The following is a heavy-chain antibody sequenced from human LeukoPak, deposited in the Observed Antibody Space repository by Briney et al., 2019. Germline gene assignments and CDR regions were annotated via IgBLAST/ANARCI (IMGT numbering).Heavy chain of an antibody. D-gene: IGHD5-12*01. CDR3: ARVAVGLRGYSGYDTYYYYGMDV. CDR2: ISAYNGNT. J-gene: IGHJ6*02. Sequence: ASVKVSCKASGYTFTSYGISWVRQAPGQGLEWMGWISAYNGNTNYAQKLQGRVTMTTDTSTSTAYMELRSLRSDDTAVYYCARVAVGLRGYSGYDTYYYYGMDVWGQGTTVIVSS. V-gene: IGHV1-18*01. CDR1: GYTFTSYG.